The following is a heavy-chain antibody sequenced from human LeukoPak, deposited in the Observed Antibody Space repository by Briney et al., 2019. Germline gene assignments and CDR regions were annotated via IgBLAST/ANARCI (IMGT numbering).Heavy chain of an antibody. V-gene: IGHV1-2*04. CDR2: INPNSGDT. CDR3: ARGGGWGDTDAFFF. D-gene: IGHD5-18*01. CDR1: GYTFIAHY. Sequence: ASLKVSCKASGYTFIAHYLHWVRQAPGQGLGWMGWINPNSGDTKYAQKFQGWVTMTRGTSISTAYMELSRLKSDDTAVYYCARGGGWGDTDAFFFWGQGTMVTVSS. J-gene: IGHJ3*01.